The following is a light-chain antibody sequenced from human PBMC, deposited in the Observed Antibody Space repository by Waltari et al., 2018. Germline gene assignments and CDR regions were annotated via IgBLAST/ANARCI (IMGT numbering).Light chain of an antibody. CDR3: QQYVRSPYT. J-gene: IGKJ2*01. CDR1: QSVANNY. Sequence: EIVLTPSPGTLSLSPGERGTLSCSASQSVANNYLAWYQQRPGQAPRLLIYGASTRATGIPDRFTGSGSGTDFTLTLSRLEPADFAVYFCQQYVRSPYTFGQGTKLEIK. CDR2: GAS. V-gene: IGKV3-20*01.